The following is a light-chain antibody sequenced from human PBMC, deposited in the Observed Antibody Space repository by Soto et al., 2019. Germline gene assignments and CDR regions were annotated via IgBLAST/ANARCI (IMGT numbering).Light chain of an antibody. V-gene: IGLV2-8*01. Sequence: QSVLTQPPSASGSPGQSVTISCTGTSSDVGGYKYVSWYQQHPGKAPKLMIYEVSKRPSGVPDRFSGSKSGNTASLTVSGXXXXXXXXXXCSSYAGSNTDVVFGGGTKL. CDR2: EVS. J-gene: IGLJ2*01. CDR3: SSYAGSNTDVV. CDR1: SSDVGGYKY.